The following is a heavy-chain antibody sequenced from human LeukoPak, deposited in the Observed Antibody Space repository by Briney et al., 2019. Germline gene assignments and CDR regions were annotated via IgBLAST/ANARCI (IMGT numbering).Heavy chain of an antibody. V-gene: IGHV4-39*01. D-gene: IGHD1-26*01. CDR2: IYFSGST. J-gene: IGHJ4*02. CDR3: ARHDGAGSYLYNY. Sequence: SETLSHTCSIFGGSISSSNYYWGWIRQPPGKGLEWIGSIYFSGSTYYNVSLKSRVTISVDTSNNQFSLRLSSVTAADTAVYYCARHDGAGSYLYNYWGQGTLVTVSS. CDR1: GGSISSSNYY.